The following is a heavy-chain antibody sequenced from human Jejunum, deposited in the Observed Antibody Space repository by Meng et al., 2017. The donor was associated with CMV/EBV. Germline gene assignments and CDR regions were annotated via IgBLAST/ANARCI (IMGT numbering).Heavy chain of an antibody. Sequence: GSISSSKWWSWVRQPPGKGLEWIGEVYHSGSTNYNPSLKSRVTISVDKSKNQFSLKLSSVTAADTAVYYCARGNLGYCSSTSCLPDYWGQGTLVTVSS. D-gene: IGHD2-2*01. V-gene: IGHV4-4*02. CDR1: GSISSSKW. CDR3: ARGNLGYCSSTSCLPDY. CDR2: VYHSGST. J-gene: IGHJ4*02.